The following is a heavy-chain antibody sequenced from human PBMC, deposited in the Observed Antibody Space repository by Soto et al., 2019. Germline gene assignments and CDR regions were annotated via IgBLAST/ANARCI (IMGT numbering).Heavy chain of an antibody. Sequence: EVHLLESGGAVVQPGGSLTLSCAASGFSFSDYAMSWVRQAPGKGLEWVSSISRTGDSAYYADSVKGRFAISRDRSKNRLSLQMSSLRVEDTAVYYCSKGPDVSGYYHNWFDSWCPGTLITVSS. CDR1: GFSFSDYA. CDR3: SKGPDVSGYYHNWFDS. J-gene: IGHJ5*01. CDR2: ISRTGDSA. D-gene: IGHD3-22*01. V-gene: IGHV3-23*01.